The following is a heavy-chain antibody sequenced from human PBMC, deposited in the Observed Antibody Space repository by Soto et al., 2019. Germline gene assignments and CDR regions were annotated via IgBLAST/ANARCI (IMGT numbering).Heavy chain of an antibody. J-gene: IGHJ3*02. D-gene: IGHD3-22*01. Sequence: PGGSLRLSCAASGFTFSSYGMHWVRQAPGKGLEWVAVIWYDGSNKYYADSVKGRFTISRDNSKNTLYLQMNSLRAEDTAVYYCARAGREKYYYDSSGVFLRGAFDIWGQGTMVTVSS. CDR1: GFTFSSYG. CDR2: IWYDGSNK. CDR3: ARAGREKYYYDSSGVFLRGAFDI. V-gene: IGHV3-33*01.